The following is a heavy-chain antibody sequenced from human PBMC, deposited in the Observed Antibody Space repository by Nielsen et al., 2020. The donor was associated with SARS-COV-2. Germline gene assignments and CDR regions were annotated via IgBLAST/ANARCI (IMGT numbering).Heavy chain of an antibody. J-gene: IGHJ4*02. Sequence: SETLSLTCAVYGGSFSGYYWSWIRQPPGKGLEWIGEINHSGSTNYNPSLKSRVTISVDTSKNQFSLKLSSVTAADTAVYYCARGRRTSEYQLPAKDYWGQGTLVTVSS. CDR3: ARGRRTSEYQLPAKDY. V-gene: IGHV4-34*01. D-gene: IGHD2-2*01. CDR2: INHSGST. CDR1: GGSFSGYY.